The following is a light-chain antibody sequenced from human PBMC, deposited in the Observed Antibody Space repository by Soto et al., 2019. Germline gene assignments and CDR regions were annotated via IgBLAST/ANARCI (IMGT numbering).Light chain of an antibody. J-gene: IGLJ1*01. Sequence: QSALTQPASVSGSPGQSVTISCTGTSSDVGRSNYVSWYQQHPNNAPKLIIFEVSQRRTGISNRFSGSRAVHTASLTISDIQSQDEAGYFCSSFTTTTPLYVFGTGTKVTV. CDR3: SSFTTTTPLYV. CDR1: SSDVGRSNY. V-gene: IGLV2-14*01. CDR2: EVS.